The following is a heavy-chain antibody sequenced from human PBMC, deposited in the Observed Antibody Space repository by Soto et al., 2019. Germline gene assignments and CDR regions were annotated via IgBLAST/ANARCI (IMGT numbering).Heavy chain of an antibody. CDR3: AAVRYYYDSSGYSDAFDI. D-gene: IGHD3-22*01. CDR2: IVVGSGNT. V-gene: IGHV1-58*01. Sequence: SVKVSCKASGFTFTSSAVQWVRQARGQRLEWIGWIVVGSGNTNYAQKFQERVAITRDMSTSTAYMELSSLRSEDTAVYYCAAVRYYYDSSGYSDAFDIWGQGTMVTVSS. J-gene: IGHJ3*02. CDR1: GFTFTSSA.